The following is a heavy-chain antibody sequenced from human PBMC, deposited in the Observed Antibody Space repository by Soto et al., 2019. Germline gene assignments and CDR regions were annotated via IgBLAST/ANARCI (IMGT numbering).Heavy chain of an antibody. CDR1: GFSLSTSGVG. CDR2: IYWDDDK. D-gene: IGHD3-22*01. J-gene: IGHJ4*02. Sequence: QITLKESGPTLVKPTQTLTLTCTFSGFSLSTSGVGVGWIRQPPGKALEWLALIYWDDDKRYSPSLKSRLNITKDNSKNQVALTMTNMDPLDTATYYCEHFLRYYDRSGYYFWGQGTLVTVSS. CDR3: EHFLRYYDRSGYYF. V-gene: IGHV2-5*02.